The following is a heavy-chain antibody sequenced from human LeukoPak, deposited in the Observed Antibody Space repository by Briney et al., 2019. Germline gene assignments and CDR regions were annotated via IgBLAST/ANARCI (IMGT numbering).Heavy chain of an antibody. D-gene: IGHD3-10*01. CDR3: AKAPNYYGSGSYYTLYYYYGMDV. Sequence: PGGSLRLSCAASGFTFSSYGMHWVRHAPGKGLELVAFIRYDGSNKYYADSVKGRFTISRDNSKNTLYLQMNSLRAEDTAVYYCAKAPNYYGSGSYYTLYYYYGMDVWGQGTTVTASS. CDR2: IRYDGSNK. J-gene: IGHJ6*02. CDR1: GFTFSSYG. V-gene: IGHV3-30*02.